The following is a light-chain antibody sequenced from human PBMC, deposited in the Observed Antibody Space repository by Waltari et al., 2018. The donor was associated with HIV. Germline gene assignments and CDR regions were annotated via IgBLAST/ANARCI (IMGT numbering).Light chain of an antibody. V-gene: IGLV2-11*01. Sequence: QSALTQPRSVSGSPGQSVTISCTGTSSDVGGYNYVSWYQQHPGKAPKLMIYDVSKWPSGVPDRFSGSKSGNTASLTISGLQAEDEADYYCCSYAGTLWVFGGGTKLTVL. CDR3: CSYAGTLWV. CDR1: SSDVGGYNY. CDR2: DVS. J-gene: IGLJ3*02.